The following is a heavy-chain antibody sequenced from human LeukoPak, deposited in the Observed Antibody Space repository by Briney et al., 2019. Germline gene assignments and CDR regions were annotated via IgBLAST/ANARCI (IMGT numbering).Heavy chain of an antibody. CDR2: INHSGST. CDR1: GGSFSGYY. CDR3: ARGGKAGL. J-gene: IGHJ4*02. D-gene: IGHD1-14*01. V-gene: IGHV4-34*01. Sequence: SETLSLTCAVYGGSFSGYYWSWIRQPPGKGLEWIGEINHSGSTNYNPSLKGRVTISVDTSKNQFSLKLSSVTAADTAVYYCARGGKAGLWGQGTLVTVSS.